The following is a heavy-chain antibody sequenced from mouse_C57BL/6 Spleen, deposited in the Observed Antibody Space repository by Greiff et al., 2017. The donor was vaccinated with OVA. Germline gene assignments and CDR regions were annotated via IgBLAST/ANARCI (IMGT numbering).Heavy chain of an antibody. J-gene: IGHJ1*03. V-gene: IGHV5-17*01. CDR3: ARPYSNYEGYFDV. Sequence: EVQVVESGGGLVKPGGSLKLSCAASGFTFSDYGMHWVRQAPEKGLEWVAYISSGSSTIYYADTVKGRFTISRDNAKNTLFLQMTSLRSEDTAMDYCARPYSNYEGYFDVWGTGTTVTVSS. CDR1: GFTFSDYG. D-gene: IGHD2-5*01. CDR2: ISSGSSTI.